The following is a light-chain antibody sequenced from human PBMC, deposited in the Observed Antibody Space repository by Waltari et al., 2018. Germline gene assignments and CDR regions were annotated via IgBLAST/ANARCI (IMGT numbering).Light chain of an antibody. CDR1: SSDLGPFTL. CDR2: DVS. J-gene: IGLJ3*02. CDR3: CSYAGSRTWV. Sequence: QSALTQPASVSGSPGQSISISCIGTSSDLGPFTLVSWYLQYPGPAPKLLSYDVSQRPSGVSNRFSGSKSGNTASLTISGRQAEDEAIYYCCSYAGSRTWVFGGGAKLTVL. V-gene: IGLV2-23*02.